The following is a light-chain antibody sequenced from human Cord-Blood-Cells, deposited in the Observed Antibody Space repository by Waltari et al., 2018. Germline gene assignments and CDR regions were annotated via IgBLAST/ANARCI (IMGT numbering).Light chain of an antibody. J-gene: IGKJ1*01. CDR2: EAS. CDR1: QRISSW. Sequence: DIQMTQSPSTLSASVGDRVTITCRASQRISSWLAWYQQKPGKATKLLIYEASSLESGVPTKFSGSGSGTEFPLTISSLQPVEFATYYCQKYNSYSTFGQGTKVEIK. CDR3: QKYNSYST. V-gene: IGKV1-5*01.